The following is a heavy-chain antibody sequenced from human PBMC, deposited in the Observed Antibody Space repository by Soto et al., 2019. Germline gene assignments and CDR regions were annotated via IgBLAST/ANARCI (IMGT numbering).Heavy chain of an antibody. Sequence: SETLSLTCTVSGGSITTFYWTWIRQPPGKGLEWIGYMYYTGSTNYNPSPKSRVTISVDTSKNQFSLKLSSVTAADTAMYYCARESIYGMDVWGQGTTVTVSS. D-gene: IGHD6-6*01. J-gene: IGHJ6*02. CDR3: ARESIYGMDV. CDR1: GGSITTFY. V-gene: IGHV4-59*01. CDR2: MYYTGST.